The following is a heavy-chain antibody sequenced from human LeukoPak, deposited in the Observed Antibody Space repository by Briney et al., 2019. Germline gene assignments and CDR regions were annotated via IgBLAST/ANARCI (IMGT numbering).Heavy chain of an antibody. D-gene: IGHD6-19*01. Sequence: ASVKVSCEASGYTFTSYGISWVRQAPGQGLEWMGWISAYNGNTNYAQKLQGRVTMTTDTSTSTAYMELRSLRSDDTAVYYCARAEGYSSGLDPFDYWGQGTLVTVSS. CDR3: ARAEGYSSGLDPFDY. CDR2: ISAYNGNT. J-gene: IGHJ4*02. V-gene: IGHV1-18*01. CDR1: GYTFTSYG.